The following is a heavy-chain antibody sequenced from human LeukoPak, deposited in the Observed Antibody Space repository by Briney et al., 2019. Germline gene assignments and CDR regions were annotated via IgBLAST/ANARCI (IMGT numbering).Heavy chain of an antibody. J-gene: IGHJ6*04. Sequence: PSEPLPPTCAVAGGSISSDIYSWSWIPQPPRKGLAWIGYIYYSGSTYYNPYLKSRVTISVDTSKNMFSLKLRSVTAADTAVYYCATRGYDCSSTSCYGDYYYGMDVWGKGTTVSVSS. CDR1: GGSISSDIYS. CDR3: ATRGYDCSSTSCYGDYYYGMDV. CDR2: IYYSGST. D-gene: IGHD2-2*01. V-gene: IGHV4-30-4*08.